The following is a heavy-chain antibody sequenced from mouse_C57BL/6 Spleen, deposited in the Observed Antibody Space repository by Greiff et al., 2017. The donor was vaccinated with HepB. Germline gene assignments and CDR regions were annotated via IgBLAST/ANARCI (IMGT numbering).Heavy chain of an antibody. CDR1: GYAFTNYL. J-gene: IGHJ2*01. CDR3: ARERRGFDY. V-gene: IGHV1-54*01. CDR2: INPGSGGT. Sequence: QVQLQQSGAELVRPGPSVKVSCKASGYAFTNYLIEWVKQRPGQGLEWIGVINPGSGGTNYNEKFKGKATLTADKSSSTAYMQLSSLTSEDSAVYFCARERRGFDYWGQGTTLTVSS.